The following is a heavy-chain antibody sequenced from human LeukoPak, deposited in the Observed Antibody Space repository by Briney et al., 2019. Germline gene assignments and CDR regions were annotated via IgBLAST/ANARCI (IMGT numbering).Heavy chain of an antibody. J-gene: IGHJ6*03. CDR2: ISYDGSNK. V-gene: IGHV3-30*03. D-gene: IGHD3-16*01. CDR3: ARDLSGSRGESYYMDV. CDR1: AFTFSNYG. Sequence: GGSLRLSCAASAFTFSNYGMHWVRQAPGKGLEWVAVISYDGSNKDYADSVKGRFTISRDNSKNTLHLQMNSLRAEDTAVYYCARDLSGSRGESYYMDVWGKGTTVTVSS.